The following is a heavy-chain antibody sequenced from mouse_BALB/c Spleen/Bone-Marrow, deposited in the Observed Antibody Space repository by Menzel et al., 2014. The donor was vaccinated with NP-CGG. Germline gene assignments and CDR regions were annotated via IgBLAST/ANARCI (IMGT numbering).Heavy chain of an antibody. CDR2: IWSGGNT. Sequence: QVQLQQSGPGLVQPSHSLSITCTVSGFSLTTYGIHWVRQSPGKGLEWLGVIWSGGNTDYNAAFMSRLRIAEDNSKSQVFYKMSSLQADDTAIYYCASAGAWAMDYWGQGTSVTVSS. CDR3: ASAGAWAMDY. V-gene: IGHV2-5*01. J-gene: IGHJ4*01. CDR1: GFSLTTYG. D-gene: IGHD3-1*01.